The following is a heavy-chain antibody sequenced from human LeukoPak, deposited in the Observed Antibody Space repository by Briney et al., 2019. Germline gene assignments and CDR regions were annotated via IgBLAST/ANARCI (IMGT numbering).Heavy chain of an antibody. CDR1: GFTFSIRE. V-gene: IGHV4-59*11. J-gene: IGHJ4*02. D-gene: IGHD2-8*01. Sequence: GSLRLSCAASGFTFSIREMNWIRQPPGKGLEWIGYIHYIGSTNYNPSLKSRVTISVDTSKNQFSLRLNSVTAADTAVYYCARYHCPNGVCDGFDYWGQGTLVTVSP. CDR3: ARYHCPNGVCDGFDY. CDR2: IHYIGST.